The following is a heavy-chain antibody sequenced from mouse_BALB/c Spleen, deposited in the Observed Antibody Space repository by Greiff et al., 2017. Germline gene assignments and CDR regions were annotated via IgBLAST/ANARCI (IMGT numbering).Heavy chain of an antibody. CDR3: ARGRDGYYVNY. Sequence: DVMLVESGGGLVQPGGSLKLSCAASGFTFSSYGMSWVRQTPDKRLELVATINSNGGSTYYPDSVKGRFTISRDNAKNTLYLQMSSLKSEDTAMYYCARGRDGYYVNYWGQGTTLTVSS. J-gene: IGHJ2*01. CDR2: INSNGGST. V-gene: IGHV5-6-3*01. CDR1: GFTFSSYG. D-gene: IGHD2-3*01.